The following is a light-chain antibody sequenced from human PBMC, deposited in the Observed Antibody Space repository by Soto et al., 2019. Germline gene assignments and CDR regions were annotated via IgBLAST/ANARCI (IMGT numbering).Light chain of an antibody. J-gene: IGLJ2*01. V-gene: IGLV1-40*01. CDR1: SSNIGAGYD. Sequence: QPVLTQPPSVSGAPGQRVTISCTGSSSNIGAGYDVHWYQQLPGTAPKLLIYGNTNRPSGVPDRISGSKSGTSASLAITGLQPDDEADYYCQSFDSSLSVLWVFGGGTKLTVL. CDR3: QSFDSSLSVLWV. CDR2: GNT.